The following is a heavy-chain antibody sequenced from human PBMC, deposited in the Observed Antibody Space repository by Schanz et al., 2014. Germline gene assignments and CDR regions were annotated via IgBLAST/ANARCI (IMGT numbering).Heavy chain of an antibody. D-gene: IGHD3-10*01. CDR1: GFTFSSYD. V-gene: IGHV3-33*01. CDR3: ARIGGSVFDY. J-gene: IGHJ4*02. Sequence: VQLVESGGGVVQPGRSLRLSCVASGFTFSSYDVFWVRQAPGKGLEWVAILWHDGSKKYYADSVKGRFTISRDNSKNTLYLQMNSLRPEDTAVYYCARIGGSVFDYWAQGTLVTVSS. CDR2: LWHDGSKK.